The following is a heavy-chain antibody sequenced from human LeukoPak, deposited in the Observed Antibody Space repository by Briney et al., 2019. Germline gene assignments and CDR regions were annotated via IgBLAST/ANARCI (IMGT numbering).Heavy chain of an antibody. D-gene: IGHD6-13*01. J-gene: IGHJ5*02. CDR3: VREVKGYGSSWYQNWFDP. CDR1: GGSIISGDYY. V-gene: IGHV4-30-4*01. Sequence: SQTLSLTCTVSGGSIISGDYYWSWIRQPPGKGLEWIGYIYYSGSTYHNPSLKSRVTTSIDTSKNQFSLKMSSVTAADTAVYYCVREVKGYGSSWYQNWFDPWGQGTLVTVSS. CDR2: IYYSGST.